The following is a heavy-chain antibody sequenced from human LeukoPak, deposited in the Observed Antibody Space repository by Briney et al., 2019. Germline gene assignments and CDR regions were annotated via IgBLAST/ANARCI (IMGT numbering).Heavy chain of an antibody. CDR2: ISYDGSNK. D-gene: IGHD4-17*01. CDR3: ARDFGDYSYYYYGMDV. J-gene: IGHJ6*02. V-gene: IGHV3-30-3*01. Sequence: GGSLRLFCAASGFTFSSYAMHWVRQAPGKGLEWVAVISYDGSNKYYADSVKGRFTISRDNSKNTLYLQMNSLRAEDTAVYYCARDFGDYSYYYYGMDVWGQGTTVTVSS. CDR1: GFTFSSYA.